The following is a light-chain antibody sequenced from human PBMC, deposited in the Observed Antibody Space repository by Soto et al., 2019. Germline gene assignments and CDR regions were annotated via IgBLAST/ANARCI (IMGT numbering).Light chain of an antibody. CDR2: GAS. J-gene: IGKJ2*01. CDR3: TPDGGSPDT. Sequence: EIVLTQSPGTLSLSPGERATLSCRASQSVRSNYLAWYQRKPGHAPRLLIYGASTRATGIPDRFSGTGSGTEFTLTNSRLEAEGFAGYYCTPDGGSPDTFGQGTKLEIK. V-gene: IGKV3-20*01. CDR1: QSVRSNY.